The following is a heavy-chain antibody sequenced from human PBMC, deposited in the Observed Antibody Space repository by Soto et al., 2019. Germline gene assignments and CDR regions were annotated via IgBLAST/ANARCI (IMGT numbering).Heavy chain of an antibody. V-gene: IGHV1-46*03. CDR1: GYTFTNYY. Sequence: QVHLVQSGAEVKKPGASVKVSCKASGYTFTNYYMHWVRQAPGQGLEWMGMINPLGGRTTYPQKFQGRVTMTTDTSTSTVYIELSSLRSEDTAVYYCARDLGDFYVNSNTPYNAFDIWGQGTMVTVSS. D-gene: IGHD3-22*01. CDR2: INPLGGRT. CDR3: ARDLGDFYVNSNTPYNAFDI. J-gene: IGHJ3*02.